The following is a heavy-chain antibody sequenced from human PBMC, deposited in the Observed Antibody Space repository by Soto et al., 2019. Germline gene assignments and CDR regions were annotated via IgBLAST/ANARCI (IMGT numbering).Heavy chain of an antibody. J-gene: IGHJ6*02. V-gene: IGHV1-18*01. D-gene: IGHD3-22*01. CDR3: ARDPYYDSSGVTLSVDV. CDR2: ISAYNGNT. CDR1: GYTFTSYG. Sequence: RASVKVSCKASGYTFTSYGISWVRQAPGQGLEWMGWISAYNGNTNYAQKLRGRVTMTTDTSTSTAYMELRSLRSDDTAVYYCARDPYYDSSGVTLSVDVCGQGTTVTVYS.